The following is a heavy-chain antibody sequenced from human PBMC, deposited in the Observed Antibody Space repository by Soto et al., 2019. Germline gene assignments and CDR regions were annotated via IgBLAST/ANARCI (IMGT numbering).Heavy chain of an antibody. CDR3: ERGNSSGWYLAWSDP. D-gene: IGHD6-19*01. CDR1: GYTFTGYG. V-gene: IGHV1-18*01. Sequence: ASVKVSCKASGYTFTGYGISWGRQAPGQGLEWMGWISAYNGNTNYAQKLQGRVTMTTDTSTSTAYMELRSLRSDDTAVYYCERGNSSGWYLAWSDPRGQGPLVTVAS. J-gene: IGHJ5*02. CDR2: ISAYNGNT.